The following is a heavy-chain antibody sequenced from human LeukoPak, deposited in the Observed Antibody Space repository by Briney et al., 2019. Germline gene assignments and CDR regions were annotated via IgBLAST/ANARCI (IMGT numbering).Heavy chain of an antibody. CDR2: ISYDGNNK. CDR3: ASGSPIDY. D-gene: IGHD3-10*01. J-gene: IGHJ4*02. V-gene: IGHV3-30*03. Sequence: GGSLRLSRAASGFTFSTYGMHWVRQAPGKGLEWVAVISYDGNNKYYADSVRGRFTISRDNSKNTLYLQMNSLRAEDTAVYYCASGSPIDYWGQGTLVTVSS. CDR1: GFTFSTYG.